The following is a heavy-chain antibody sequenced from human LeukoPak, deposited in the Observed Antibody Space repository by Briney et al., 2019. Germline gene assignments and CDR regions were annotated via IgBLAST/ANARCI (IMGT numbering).Heavy chain of an antibody. V-gene: IGHV3-43*02. CDR1: GFTFADYA. CDR3: GKDIRERGYADF. D-gene: IGHD3-22*01. J-gene: IGHJ4*02. Sequence: PGGSLRLSCAASGFTFADYAMHWVRQAPGRGLEWVSLISGDGGDTYYADSVKGRFTISRDNSKNSLYLQMHSLRTEGTALYFCGKDIRERGYADFWGTGTLVTASS. CDR2: ISGDGGDT.